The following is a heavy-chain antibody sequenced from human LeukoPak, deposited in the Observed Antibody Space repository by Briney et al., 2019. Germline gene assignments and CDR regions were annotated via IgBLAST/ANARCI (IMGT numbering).Heavy chain of an antibody. J-gene: IGHJ4*02. CDR2: IIPIFGIA. CDR3: ARDRDSSSSPDYYFDY. CDR1: GGTFSSYA. V-gene: IGHV1-69*04. Sequence: SVKVSCKASGGTFSSYAISWVRQAPGQRLEWMGRIIPIFGIANYSQKFQGRVTITADKSTSTAYMELSSLRSEDTAVYYCARDRDSSSSPDYYFDYWGQGTLVTVSS. D-gene: IGHD6-6*01.